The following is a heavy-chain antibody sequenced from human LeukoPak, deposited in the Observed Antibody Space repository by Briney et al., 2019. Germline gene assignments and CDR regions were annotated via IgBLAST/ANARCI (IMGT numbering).Heavy chain of an antibody. CDR1: GYTFTGYY. CDR3: ATRDGYNPEYFDY. V-gene: IGHV1-2*06. J-gene: IGHJ4*02. CDR2: INPNSGGT. D-gene: IGHD5-24*01. Sequence: GALVKVSCKASGYTFTGYYMHWVRQAPGQGLEWMGRINPNSGGTNYAQKFQGRVTMTRDTSISTAYMELSRLRSDDTAVYYCATRDGYNPEYFDYWGQGTLVTVSS.